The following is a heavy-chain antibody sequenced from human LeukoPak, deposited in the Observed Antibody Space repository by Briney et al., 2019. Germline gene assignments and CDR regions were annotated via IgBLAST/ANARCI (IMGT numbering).Heavy chain of an antibody. CDR3: ARDDEYCSSTSCYPNNWFDP. CDR1: GFTFSSYW. D-gene: IGHD2-2*01. Sequence: GGSLRLSCAASGFTFSSYWMSWLRQAPGKGLEWVANIKQDGSEKYYVDSVKGRFTISRDNAKNSLYLQMNSLRAEDTAVYYCARDDEYCSSTSCYPNNWFDPWGQGTLVTVSS. J-gene: IGHJ5*02. CDR2: IKQDGSEK. V-gene: IGHV3-7*01.